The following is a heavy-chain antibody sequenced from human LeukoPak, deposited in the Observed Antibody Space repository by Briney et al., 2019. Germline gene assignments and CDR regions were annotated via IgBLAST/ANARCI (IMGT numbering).Heavy chain of an antibody. V-gene: IGHV3-21*01. CDR2: ISSSSSYI. Sequence: GGSLRLSCAASGFTFTSYAMHWVRQAPGKGLEWVSSISSSSSYIYYADSVKGRFTISRDNAKNSLYLQMNSLRAEDTAVYYCARSLMVRGVKAPYYYGMDVWGQGTTVTVSS. D-gene: IGHD3-10*01. CDR1: GFTFTSYA. CDR3: ARSLMVRGVKAPYYYGMDV. J-gene: IGHJ6*02.